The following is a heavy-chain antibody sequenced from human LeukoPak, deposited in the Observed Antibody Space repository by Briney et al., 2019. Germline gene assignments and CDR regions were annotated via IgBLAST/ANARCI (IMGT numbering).Heavy chain of an antibody. Sequence: SVKVSCKASGGTFSSYAISWVRQAPGQGLEWMGGIIPIFGTANYAQKFQGRVTITADKSTSTAYMELSSLRSEDTAVYYCALSSGWYVWYFDLWGRGTLVTVSS. D-gene: IGHD6-19*01. CDR3: ALSSGWYVWYFDL. J-gene: IGHJ2*01. CDR1: GGTFSSYA. CDR2: IIPIFGTA. V-gene: IGHV1-69*06.